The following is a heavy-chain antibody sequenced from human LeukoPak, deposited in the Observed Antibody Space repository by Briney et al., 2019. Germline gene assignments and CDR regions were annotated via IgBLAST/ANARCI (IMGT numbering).Heavy chain of an antibody. J-gene: IGHJ3*02. CDR1: GGSISSSSDY. CDR2: IYYSGST. Sequence: SETLSLTCTVSGGSISSSSDYWGWVRQPPGKGLEWIGSIYYSGSTYNNPSLEGRVTISVDTSKNQFSLKLSSVTAADTAVYYCARGSYYDSSGYYYPRPNAFDIWGQGTMVTVSS. D-gene: IGHD3-22*01. V-gene: IGHV4-39*07. CDR3: ARGSYYDSSGYYYPRPNAFDI.